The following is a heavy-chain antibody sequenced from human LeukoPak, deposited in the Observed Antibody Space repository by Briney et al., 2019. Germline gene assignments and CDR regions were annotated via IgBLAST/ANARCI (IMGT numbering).Heavy chain of an antibody. Sequence: GGSLRLSCAASGFTFDDYAMHWVRQAPGKGLEWVSGISWNSGSIGYADSVKGRFTISRDNAKNSLYLQMNSLRAEDTALYYCAKDSFMSIAVAISWGQGTLVTVSS. D-gene: IGHD6-19*01. J-gene: IGHJ4*02. CDR2: ISWNSGSI. CDR3: AKDSFMSIAVAIS. CDR1: GFTFDDYA. V-gene: IGHV3-9*01.